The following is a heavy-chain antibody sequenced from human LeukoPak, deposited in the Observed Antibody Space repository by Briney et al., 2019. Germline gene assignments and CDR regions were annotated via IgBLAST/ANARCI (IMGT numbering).Heavy chain of an antibody. D-gene: IGHD1-1*01. CDR2: IYISGNT. V-gene: IGHV4-4*07. CDR3: ARNAGDY. Sequence: PSETLSLTCTVSGGSISDFYWSWIRQPAGKGLEWIGRIYISGNTNYNPSLKSRVTMSLDTSKNHFSLRLRSVTAAGTAVYYCARNAGDYWGQGTLVTVPS. CDR1: GGSISDFY. J-gene: IGHJ4*02.